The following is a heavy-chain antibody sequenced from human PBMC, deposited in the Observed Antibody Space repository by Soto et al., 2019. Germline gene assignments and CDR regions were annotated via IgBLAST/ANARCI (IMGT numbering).Heavy chain of an antibody. CDR2: INPNSGGT. CDR1: GYTFTGYY. CDR3: ARDYASICIVVESIYYFDY. Sequence: ASVKVSCKASGYTFTGYYMHWVRQAPGQGLEWMGWINPNSGGTNYAQKFQGWVTMTRDTSISTAYMELSRLRSDDTAVYYCARDYASICIVVESIYYFDYWGQGTLVTVSS. V-gene: IGHV1-2*04. J-gene: IGHJ4*02. D-gene: IGHD2-15*01.